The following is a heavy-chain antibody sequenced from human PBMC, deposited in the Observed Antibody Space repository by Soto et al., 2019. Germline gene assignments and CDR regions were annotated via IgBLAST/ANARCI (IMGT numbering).Heavy chain of an antibody. Sequence: QVQLAESGGGVVQPGRSLRLSCAASGFTFSSYGMHWVRQAPGKGLEWVAVIWYDGSDKFYADSVKGRFTISRDNSKNTLYLQMHSLTAEDTAVYYCAKGGGTTLPLDSWGQGTLVTVSS. CDR3: AKGGGTTLPLDS. V-gene: IGHV3-33*06. J-gene: IGHJ4*02. D-gene: IGHD1-7*01. CDR1: GFTFSSYG. CDR2: IWYDGSDK.